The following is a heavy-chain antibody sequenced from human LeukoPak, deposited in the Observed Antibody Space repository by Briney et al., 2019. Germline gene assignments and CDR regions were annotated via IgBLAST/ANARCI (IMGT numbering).Heavy chain of an antibody. V-gene: IGHV4-34*01. CDR2: INHSGST. D-gene: IGHD1-7*01. CDR3: ARVNRGGGITGTIEGLASQLDY. Sequence: PSETLSLTCAVYGGSFSGYYWSWIRQPPGKGLEWIGEINHSGSTNYNPSLKSRVTISVDTSKNQFSLKLSSVTAADTAVYYCARVNRGGGITGTIEGLASQLDYWGQGTLVTVSS. CDR1: GGSFSGYY. J-gene: IGHJ4*02.